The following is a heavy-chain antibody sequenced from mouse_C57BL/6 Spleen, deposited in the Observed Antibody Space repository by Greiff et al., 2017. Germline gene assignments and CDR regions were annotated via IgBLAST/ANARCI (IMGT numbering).Heavy chain of an antibody. CDR3: ARHRAYLDY. J-gene: IGHJ2*01. Sequence: DVMLVESGGDLVKPGGSLKLSCAASGFTFSSYGMSWVRQTPDKRLEWVATISSGGSYTYYPDSVKGRFTISRDNAKNTLYLQMSSLKSEDTAMYYCARHRAYLDYWGQGTTLTVSS. D-gene: IGHD3-1*01. V-gene: IGHV5-6*02. CDR2: ISSGGSYT. CDR1: GFTFSSYG.